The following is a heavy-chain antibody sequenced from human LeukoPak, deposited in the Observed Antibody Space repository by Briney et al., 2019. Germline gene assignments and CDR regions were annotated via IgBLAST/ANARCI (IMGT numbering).Heavy chain of an antibody. Sequence: GRPLRLSCAASGFTFRNHGMHWIRQAPGKGLEWVAILWYDGSNKYYAASVNGRFTNSKDNSKKTLYLQMNSLRDDDTAVYYWGRDRGALQYFDYWGQGTLVSVSS. J-gene: IGHJ4*02. CDR1: GFTFRNHG. D-gene: IGHD2/OR15-2a*01. V-gene: IGHV3-33*01. CDR3: GRDRGALQYFDY. CDR2: LWYDGSNK.